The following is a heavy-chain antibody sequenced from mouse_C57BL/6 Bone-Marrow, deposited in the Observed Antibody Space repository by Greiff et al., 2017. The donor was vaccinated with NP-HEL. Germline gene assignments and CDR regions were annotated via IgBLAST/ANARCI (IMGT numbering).Heavy chain of an antibody. CDR2: SYWDDDK. D-gene: IGHD1-1*01. V-gene: IGHV8-12*01. J-gene: IGHJ1*03. Sequence: QVTLKVSGPGILQSSQTLSLTCSFSGFSLSTSAMGVSWIRQPSGKGLEWLAHSYWDDDKCYNPSLKSRLAISNETSRNQVFLKITSVDTADTATYYGARDYYGSSYVLYFDVWGTGTTVTVSS. CDR3: ARDYYGSSYVLYFDV. CDR1: GFSLSTSAMG.